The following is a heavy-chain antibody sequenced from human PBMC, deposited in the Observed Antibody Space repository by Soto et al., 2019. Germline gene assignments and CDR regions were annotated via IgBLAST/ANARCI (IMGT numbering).Heavy chain of an antibody. CDR3: ARWGNNKKLDY. D-gene: IGHD3-16*01. J-gene: IGHJ4*02. Sequence: PGGSLRLSCAASGFTFSSNGMHWVRQAPGKGLEWVAVIWYDGSNKYYAGSVEGRFIISRDNSKNTLYLQMNSLRAEDTAVYYCARWGNNKKLDYWGQGTLVTVSS. V-gene: IGHV3-33*01. CDR2: IWYDGSNK. CDR1: GFTFSSNG.